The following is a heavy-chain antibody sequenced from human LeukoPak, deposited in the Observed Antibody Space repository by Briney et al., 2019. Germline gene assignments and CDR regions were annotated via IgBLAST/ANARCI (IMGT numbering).Heavy chain of an antibody. CDR3: AELGITMIGGV. CDR2: ISSSGSTI. V-gene: IGHV3-48*04. D-gene: IGHD3-10*02. CDR1: GFAFSNYG. J-gene: IGHJ6*04. Sequence: GGSLRLSCAASGFAFSNYGMNWVRQAPGKGLEWVSYISSSGSTIYYADSVKGRFTISRDNAKNSLYLQMNSLRAEDTAVYYCAELGITMIGGVWGKGTTVTISS.